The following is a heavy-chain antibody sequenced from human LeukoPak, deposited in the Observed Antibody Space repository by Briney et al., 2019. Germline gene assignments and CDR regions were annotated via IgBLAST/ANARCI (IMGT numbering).Heavy chain of an antibody. CDR1: GGSISSGDYY. CDR2: IYYSGST. D-gene: IGHD3-3*01. V-gene: IGHV4-30-4*01. J-gene: IGHJ6*03. CDR3: ARVERITIFGVVIRSYYYYMDV. Sequence: PSETLSLTCTVSGGSISSGDYYWSWIRQPPGKGLEWIGYIYYSGSTYYNPSLKSRVTISVDTSKNQFSLKLSSVTAADTAVYYCARVERITIFGVVIRSYYYYMDVWGKGTTATVSS.